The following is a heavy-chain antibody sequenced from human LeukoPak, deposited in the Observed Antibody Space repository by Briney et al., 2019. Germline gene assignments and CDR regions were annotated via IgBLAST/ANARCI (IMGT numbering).Heavy chain of an antibody. D-gene: IGHD3-22*01. CDR2: ISYDGSNK. Sequence: GGSLRLSCAASGLTFSSYAMHWVRQAPGKGLEWVAVISYDGSNKYYADSVKGRFTISRDNSKNTLYLQMNSLRAEDTAVYYCAKYSYYYDSSGHFDYWGQGTLVTVSS. CDR1: GLTFSSYA. J-gene: IGHJ4*02. V-gene: IGHV3-30*18. CDR3: AKYSYYYDSSGHFDY.